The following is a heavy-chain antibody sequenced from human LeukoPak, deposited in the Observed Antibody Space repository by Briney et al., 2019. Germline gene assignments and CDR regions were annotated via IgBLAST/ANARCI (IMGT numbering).Heavy chain of an antibody. Sequence: NPSETLSLTCTVSGGSISSGGYYWSWIRQHPGKGLEWIGYIYYSGSTYYNPSLKSRVTISVDTSKNQFSLKLSSVTAADTAVYYCARESADDILTGKGRNYFDYWGRGTLVTVSS. CDR2: IYYSGST. CDR1: GGSISSGGYY. D-gene: IGHD3-9*01. V-gene: IGHV4-31*03. J-gene: IGHJ4*02. CDR3: ARESADDILTGKGRNYFDY.